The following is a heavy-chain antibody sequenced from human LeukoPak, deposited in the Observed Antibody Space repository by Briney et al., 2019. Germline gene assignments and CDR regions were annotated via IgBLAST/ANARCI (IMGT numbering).Heavy chain of an antibody. CDR1: GFTFTNAW. CDR2: IKSKTDGETT. Sequence: GGSLRLSCVDSGFTFTNAWMSWVRQAPGKGLEWIGRIKSKTDGETTNYVEPVRGRFTISRDDSKSAVYLQMNSLKIEDTAVYYCTTDLGTYYHGSQRLIPIDYWGQGTLVTVSS. CDR3: TTDLGTYYHGSQRLIPIDY. J-gene: IGHJ4*02. D-gene: IGHD3-10*01. V-gene: IGHV3-15*01.